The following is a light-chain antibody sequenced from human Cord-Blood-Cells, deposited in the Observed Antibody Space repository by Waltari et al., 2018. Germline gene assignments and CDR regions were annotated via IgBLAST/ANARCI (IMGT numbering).Light chain of an antibody. CDR3: QSYDSSLSGLYV. CDR1: SSNIGAGYD. J-gene: IGLJ1*01. CDR2: GNS. Sequence: QSVLTQPPSVSGAPGQRVTISCTGSSSNIGAGYDVHWYQQLPGTAPKLLIYGNSSRPSGVPDRLSGSKSGTSASLAITGLQADDEADYYCQSYDSSLSGLYVFGTGTKVTVL. V-gene: IGLV1-40*01.